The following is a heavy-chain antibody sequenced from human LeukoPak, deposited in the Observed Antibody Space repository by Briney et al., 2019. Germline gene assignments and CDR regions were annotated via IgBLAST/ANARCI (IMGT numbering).Heavy chain of an antibody. J-gene: IGHJ4*02. V-gene: IGHV4-30-4*01. Sequence: SETLSLTCTVSGGSISSGDYYWRWIRQPPGKGLEWIGYIYYSGSTYYNPSLKSRVTISVDTSKNQFSLKLSSVTAADTAVYYCAKWELRQYYFDYWGQGTLVTVSS. D-gene: IGHD1-26*01. CDR2: IYYSGST. CDR3: AKWELRQYYFDY. CDR1: GGSISSGDYY.